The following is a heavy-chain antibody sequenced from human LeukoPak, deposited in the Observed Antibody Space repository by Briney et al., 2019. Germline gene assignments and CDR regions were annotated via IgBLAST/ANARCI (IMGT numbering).Heavy chain of an antibody. J-gene: IGHJ4*02. CDR1: GFTFSSYG. CDR3: AKEMSRMAMVA. D-gene: IGHD5-18*01. V-gene: IGHV3-30*18. Sequence: GRSLRLSCAASGFTFSSYGMHWVRQAPGKGLEWVAVISYDGSNKYYADSVKGRFTISRDNPKNTLYLQMNSLRAEDTAVYYCAKEMSRMAMVAWGQGTLVTVSS. CDR2: ISYDGSNK.